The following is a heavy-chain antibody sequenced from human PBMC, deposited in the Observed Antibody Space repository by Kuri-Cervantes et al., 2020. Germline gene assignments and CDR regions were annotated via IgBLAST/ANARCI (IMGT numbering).Heavy chain of an antibody. Sequence: GESLKISCAASGFTFSDWYMSWIRQAPGKGLEWVSYINPSGSTVYYADSVKGRFTISRDNAKNSLYLQMNSLRAEDTAVYYCARDFPPHYSSSVPDAFDIWGQGTMVTVSS. CDR2: INPSGSTV. CDR1: GFTFSDWY. D-gene: IGHD6-6*01. J-gene: IGHJ3*02. CDR3: ARDFPPHYSSSVPDAFDI. V-gene: IGHV3-11*04.